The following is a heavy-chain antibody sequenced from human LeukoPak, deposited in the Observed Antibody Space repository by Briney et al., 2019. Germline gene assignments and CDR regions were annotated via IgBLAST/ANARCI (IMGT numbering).Heavy chain of an antibody. CDR1: GYTFTSYA. CDR3: ARANPHNWGWVPNAFDI. Sequence: EASVKVSCKASGYTFTSYAMHWVRQAPGQRLEWMGWINAGNGNTKYSQKFQGRVTITRDTSASTAYMELSSLRSEDTAVYYCARANPHNWGWVPNAFDIWGQGTMVTVSS. D-gene: IGHD7-27*01. CDR2: INAGNGNT. J-gene: IGHJ3*02. V-gene: IGHV1-3*01.